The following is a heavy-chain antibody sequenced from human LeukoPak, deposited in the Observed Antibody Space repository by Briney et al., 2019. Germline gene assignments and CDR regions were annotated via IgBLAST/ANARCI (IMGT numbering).Heavy chain of an antibody. CDR1: GYIFTGYY. CDR3: ARVAMSGIGSDDF. Sequence: ASVKVSCKASGYIFTGYYVHWVRQAPGQGLEWMGWINPYSGDTNYAQKFQGRVTMTRDTSISTAYMELSSLKSDDTAVYYCARVAMSGIGSDDFWGQGTLVTASS. V-gene: IGHV1-2*02. CDR2: INPYSGDT. J-gene: IGHJ4*02. D-gene: IGHD1-26*01.